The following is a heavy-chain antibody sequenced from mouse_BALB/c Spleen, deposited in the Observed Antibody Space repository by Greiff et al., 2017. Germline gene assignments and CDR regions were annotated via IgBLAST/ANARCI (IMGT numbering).Heavy chain of an antibody. CDR1: GFTFSDYY. CDR2: ISDGGSYT. D-gene: IGHD1-1*01. V-gene: IGHV5-4*02. CDR3: ARDTTVVDTRAMDY. J-gene: IGHJ4*01. Sequence: EVKVVESGGGLVKPGGSLKLSCAASGFTFSDYYMYWVRQTPEKRLEWVATISDGGSYTYYPDSVKGRFTISRDNAKNNLYLQMSSLKSEDTAMYYCARDTTVVDTRAMDYWGQGTSVTVSS.